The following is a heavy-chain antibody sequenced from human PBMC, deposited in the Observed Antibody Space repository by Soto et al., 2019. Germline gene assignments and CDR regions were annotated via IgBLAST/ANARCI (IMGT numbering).Heavy chain of an antibody. V-gene: IGHV3-30*18. CDR3: AKELRETGGYYCDC. D-gene: IGHD3-16*01. Sequence: QVQLVESGGGVVQPGRSLRLSCAASGFSFSKYGMHWVRQAPGKGLEWVAEMSDDGSKKYYGDSVKGRFTISRDNSKNTLYLLMDSLRPEDTAMYYCAKELRETGGYYCDCGGQGTLVTVSS. CDR2: MSDDGSKK. J-gene: IGHJ4*02. CDR1: GFSFSKYG.